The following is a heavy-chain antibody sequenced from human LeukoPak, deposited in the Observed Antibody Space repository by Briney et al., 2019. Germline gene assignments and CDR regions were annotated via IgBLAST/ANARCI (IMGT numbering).Heavy chain of an antibody. CDR1: GGSINSGSYS. CDR3: ARADRSGYFGNVVAFDI. J-gene: IGHJ3*02. Sequence: PSQTLSLTCTVSGGSINSGSYSWTWIRQPAGKGLEWIGRIYISRSTNYTPSLKSRVTISVDTSKNQFSLKLSSVTAADTAVYYCARADRSGYFGNVVAFDIWGQGTMVTVSS. CDR2: IYISRST. V-gene: IGHV4-61*02. D-gene: IGHD3-22*01.